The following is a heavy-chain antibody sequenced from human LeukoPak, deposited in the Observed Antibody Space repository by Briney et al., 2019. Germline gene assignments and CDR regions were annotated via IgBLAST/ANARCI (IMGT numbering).Heavy chain of an antibody. CDR1: GGTFSSYA. V-gene: IGHV1-69*05. D-gene: IGHD4-17*01. CDR2: IIPIFGTA. Sequence: GASVKVSCKASGGTFSSYAISWVRQAPGQGLEWMGGIIPIFGTANYAQKLQGRVTMTTDTSTSTAYMELSRLRSDGTAVYYCARDRLPYLHDYGDYFDYWGQGTLVTVSS. J-gene: IGHJ4*02. CDR3: ARDRLPYLHDYGDYFDY.